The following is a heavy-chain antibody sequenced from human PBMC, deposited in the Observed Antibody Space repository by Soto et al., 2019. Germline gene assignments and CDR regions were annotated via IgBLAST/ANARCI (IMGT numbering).Heavy chain of an antibody. Sequence: GKGLEWVSYISSSGMTIYYADSVKGRFTISRDNAKNSLDLQMSSLRAEDTAVYYCAREIGEGGKICSSFFFQAEDGIRGCSTVSAFLLNRSSDL. D-gene: IGHD2-2*01. CDR2: ISSSGMTI. V-gene: IGHV3-11*01. CDR3: AREIGEGGKICSSFFFQAEDGIRGCSTVSAFLLNRSSDL. J-gene: IGHJ2*01.